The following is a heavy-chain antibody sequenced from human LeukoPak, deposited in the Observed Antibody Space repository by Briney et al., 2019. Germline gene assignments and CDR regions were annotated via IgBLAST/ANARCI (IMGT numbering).Heavy chain of an antibody. J-gene: IGHJ4*02. Sequence: GSLRLSCAVSGFTFSSYAMSWVRQAPGKGLEWVSVISGSGGGGSTYYADSVKGRFTISRGNSKNTLYLQMNSLRAEDTAVYYCAKNRGSYCRGGPFFLDYWGQGTLVTVSS. D-gene: IGHD2-15*01. CDR2: ISGSGGGGST. CDR1: GFTFSSYA. V-gene: IGHV3-23*01. CDR3: AKNRGSYCRGGPFFLDY.